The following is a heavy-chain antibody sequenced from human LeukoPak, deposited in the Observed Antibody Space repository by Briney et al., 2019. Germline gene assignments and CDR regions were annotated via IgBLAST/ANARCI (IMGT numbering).Heavy chain of an antibody. Sequence: GGSLRLCCAASGFTFSGSAIHWVRQASGKGLEWVGRIRSKANSYATAYAASVKGRFTISRDDSKNTAYLRMNSLKTEDTAVYYCTSPRRDGYNYVYWGQGTLVTVSS. CDR2: IRSKANSYAT. D-gene: IGHD5-24*01. CDR3: TSPRRDGYNYVY. CDR1: GFTFSGSA. J-gene: IGHJ4*02. V-gene: IGHV3-73*01.